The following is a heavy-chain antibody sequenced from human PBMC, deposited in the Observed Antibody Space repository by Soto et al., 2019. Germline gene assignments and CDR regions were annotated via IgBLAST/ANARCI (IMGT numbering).Heavy chain of an antibody. D-gene: IGHD3-22*01. V-gene: IGHV1-69*02. CDR3: ARSPYYFDSSGYSGGDY. CDR1: AGTSSKYT. J-gene: IGHJ4*02. Sequence: QVQLVQSGAEVKMPGSSVKVSCKASAGTSSKYTFSWVRQAPGQGLEWMGRIVPILGIANYAQKFQGRLMITADNSMRTAYMELSSLTSEDTAVYYCARSPYYFDSSGYSGGDYWGQGTLVTVSS. CDR2: IVPILGIA.